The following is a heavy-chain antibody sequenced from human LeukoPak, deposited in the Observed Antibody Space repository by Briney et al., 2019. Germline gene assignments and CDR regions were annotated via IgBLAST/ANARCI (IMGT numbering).Heavy chain of an antibody. V-gene: IGHV3-23*01. D-gene: IGHD2-15*01. CDR3: AKENVVVVAATYFDY. CDR1: GFTFSSYA. J-gene: IGHJ4*02. Sequence: GGSLRLSCAASGFTFSSYAMSWVRQAPGKGLEWVSAISGSGGSTYYADSVKGRFTISRDNSKNTLYLQMNSLRAEDTAVFYCAKENVVVVAATYFDYWGQGTLVTVSS. CDR2: ISGSGGST.